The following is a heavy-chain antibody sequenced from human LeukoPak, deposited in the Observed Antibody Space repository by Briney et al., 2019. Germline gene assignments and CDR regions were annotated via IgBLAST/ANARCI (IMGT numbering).Heavy chain of an antibody. V-gene: IGHV5-51*01. D-gene: IGHD3-10*01. CDR1: GYLFVRNW. J-gene: IGHJ6*02. CDR2: IHPGDSDT. Sequence: GESLKISCKVFGYLFVRNWIGWVRQMPGKGLEWMGIIHPGDSDTKYSPSFQGQITISADKSISTAYLQWSSLKASDSAMYYCARSPQFYGSGKGMDVWGQGTTVTVSS. CDR3: ARSPQFYGSGKGMDV.